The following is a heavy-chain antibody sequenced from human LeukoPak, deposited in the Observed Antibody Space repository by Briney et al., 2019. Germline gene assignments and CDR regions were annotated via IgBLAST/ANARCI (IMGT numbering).Heavy chain of an antibody. CDR3: ARVNGGLYYFDY. J-gene: IGHJ4*02. D-gene: IGHD3-10*01. CDR2: INPNSGGT. Sequence: GASVKVSCKASVYTFTGYYMHWVRQAPGQGLEWMGRINPNSGGTNYAQKFQGRVTMTRDTSISTAYMELSRLRSDDTAVYYCARVNGGLYYFDYWGQGTLVTVSS. CDR1: VYTFTGYY. V-gene: IGHV1-2*06.